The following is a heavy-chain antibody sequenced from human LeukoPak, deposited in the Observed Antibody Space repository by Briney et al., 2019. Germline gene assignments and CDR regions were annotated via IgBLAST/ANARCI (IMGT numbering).Heavy chain of an antibody. CDR3: ARVELNYGMDV. D-gene: IGHD1-7*01. J-gene: IGHJ6*02. CDR2: INPSGGST. V-gene: IGHV1-46*01. CDR1: GYTFTSYF. Sequence: GASVKVSCKASGYTFTSYFMHWVRQAPGQGLEWMGIINPSGGSTSYAQKFQGRVTMTRATSTSTVYMELSSLRSEDTAAYYCARVELNYGMDVWGQGTTVTVSS.